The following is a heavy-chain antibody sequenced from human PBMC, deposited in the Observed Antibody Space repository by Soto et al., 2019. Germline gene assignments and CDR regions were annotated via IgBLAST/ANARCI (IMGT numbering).Heavy chain of an antibody. CDR3: ANLPLYGSGFDC. D-gene: IGHD3-10*01. CDR1: GFTFDDYA. Sequence: DVQLVESGGALVQPGGSLRLSCTASGFTFDDYAIHWVRQAPGKGLEWISGISWNGDATGYADSVKGRFTSSRDNAKNSLYLQMNSLRTEDTAMYFCANLPLYGSGFDCWGQGTLVTVAS. J-gene: IGHJ4*02. CDR2: ISWNGDAT. V-gene: IGHV3-9*01.